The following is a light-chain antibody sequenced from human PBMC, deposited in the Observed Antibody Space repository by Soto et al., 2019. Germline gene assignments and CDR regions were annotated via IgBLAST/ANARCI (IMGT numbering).Light chain of an antibody. V-gene: IGKV3-20*01. CDR3: QQSGTSEVI. CDR1: QSLSNSF. CDR2: DTS. J-gene: IGKJ5*01. Sequence: VLTQSAGTLSLSPGERSTLSCMASQSLSNSFIAWYQQKPGQAPRLLIYDTSSRATGIPDRFSGSGSGTDFTLTISWLEPEDFSVFYCQQSGTSEVIFGQGTRLEIK.